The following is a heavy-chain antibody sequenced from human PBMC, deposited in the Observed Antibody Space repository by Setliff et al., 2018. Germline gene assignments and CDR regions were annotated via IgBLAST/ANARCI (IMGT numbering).Heavy chain of an antibody. CDR1: GYTFTSYY. CDR3: ARERVEYYYDSSGYYGDY. Sequence: ASVKVSCKASGYTFTSYYMHWVRQAPGQGLEWMGIINPSGGSTSYAQKFQGRVTMTRDTSTSTVYMELSSLRSEDTAVYYCARERVEYYYDSSGYYGDYWGQGTLVTVS. D-gene: IGHD3-22*01. CDR2: INPSGGST. V-gene: IGHV1-46*01. J-gene: IGHJ4*02.